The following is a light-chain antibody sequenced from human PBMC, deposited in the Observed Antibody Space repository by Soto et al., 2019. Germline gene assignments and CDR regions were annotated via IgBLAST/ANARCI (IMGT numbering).Light chain of an antibody. Sequence: DIQMTQSPSTLSASVGERVTITCRASQSISSYLNWYQQTPGKAPKLLIYAASSLQSGVPSRFSGSGSGTDFTLTISSLQPEDFATYYCQQSYSTPRTFGQGTKVDI. V-gene: IGKV1-39*01. J-gene: IGKJ1*01. CDR2: AAS. CDR3: QQSYSTPRT. CDR1: QSISSY.